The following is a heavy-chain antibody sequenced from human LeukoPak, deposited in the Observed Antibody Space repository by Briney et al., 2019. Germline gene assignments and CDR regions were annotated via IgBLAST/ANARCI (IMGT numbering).Heavy chain of an antibody. V-gene: IGHV5-51*01. D-gene: IGHD1-26*01. CDR2: IYPGDSDT. CDR3: ARGDHVGLYAFDI. J-gene: IGHJ3*02. Sequence: GGSLKISCKGSGYRFTSYWIGWVRQLPGKGLEWMGIIYPGDSDTRNSPSFQGQVTISADKSISTAYLQWSSLKASDTAMYYCARGDHVGLYAFDIWGQGAMVTVSS. CDR1: GYRFTSYW.